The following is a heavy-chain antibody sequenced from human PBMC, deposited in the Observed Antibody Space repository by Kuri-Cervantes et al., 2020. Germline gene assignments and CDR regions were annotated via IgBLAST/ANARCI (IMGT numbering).Heavy chain of an antibody. CDR3: VRRQGWSGMDV. V-gene: IGHV3-48*02. CDR2: TGTTESSK. CDR1: GFAISSYN. J-gene: IGHJ6*02. Sequence: GESLKISCAASGFAISSYNMNWVRQAPGKGLEWVSHTGTTESSKYYADSVKGRFTISRDNGKNSLYLQMNSLRDEDTALYYCVRRQGWSGMDVWDQGTTVTVSS.